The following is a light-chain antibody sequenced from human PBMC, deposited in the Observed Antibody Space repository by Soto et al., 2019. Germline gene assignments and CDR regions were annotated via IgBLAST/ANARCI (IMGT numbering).Light chain of an antibody. V-gene: IGKV3-20*01. Sequence: ELVLTQSPGTLSLSPGERATLSCRASQSVNTKYLAWYQQKPGQAPRLLIYGVSSRATGIPDRFSGSGSGTDFILTNRRVETEDFAVYYYQQLGTSPLVTFGPGTKVYIK. J-gene: IGKJ3*01. CDR1: QSVNTKY. CDR2: GVS. CDR3: QQLGTSPLVT.